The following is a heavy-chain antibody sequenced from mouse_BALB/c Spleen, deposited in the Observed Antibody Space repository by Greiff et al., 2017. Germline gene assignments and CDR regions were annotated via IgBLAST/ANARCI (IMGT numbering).Heavy chain of an antibody. CDR1: GFTFTDYY. CDR2: IRNKANGYTT. V-gene: IGHV7-3*02. J-gene: IGHJ4*01. D-gene: IGHD1-1*01. CDR3: ARGIYYYGSFYAMDY. Sequence: DVKLVESGGGLVQPGGSLRLSCATSGFTFTDYYMSWVRQPPGKALEWLGFIRNKANGYTTEYSASVKGRFTISRDNSQSILYLQMNTLRAEDSATYYCARGIYYYGSFYAMDYWGQGTSVTVSA.